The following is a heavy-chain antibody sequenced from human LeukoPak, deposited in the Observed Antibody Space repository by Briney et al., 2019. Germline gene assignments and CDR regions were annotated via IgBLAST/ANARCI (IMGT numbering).Heavy chain of an antibody. CDR3: ARDGAYSTSLDP. Sequence: SETLSLTCAVSGGSISSGGYSWSWIRQPAGKGLEWIGRLHTSGSTKYNPSLKSRVTVSVDTSKNQFSLKMTSVTAADTAVYYCARDGAYSTSLDPWGQGTLVTVSS. CDR2: LHTSGST. D-gene: IGHD6-6*01. V-gene: IGHV4-61*02. J-gene: IGHJ5*02. CDR1: GGSISSGGYS.